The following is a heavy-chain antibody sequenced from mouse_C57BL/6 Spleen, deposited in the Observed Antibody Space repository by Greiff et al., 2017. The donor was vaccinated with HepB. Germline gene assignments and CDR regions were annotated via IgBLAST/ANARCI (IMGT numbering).Heavy chain of an antibody. V-gene: IGHV1-19*01. CDR1: GYTFTDYY. J-gene: IGHJ4*01. Sequence: VQLQQSGPVLVKPGASVKMSCKASGYTFTDYYMNWVKQSHGKSLEWIGVINPYNGGTSYNQKFKGKATLTVDKSSSTAYMELNSLTSEDSAVYYCAYGNSSYYAMDYWGQGTSVTVSS. CDR2: INPYNGGT. D-gene: IGHD2-1*01. CDR3: AYGNSSYYAMDY.